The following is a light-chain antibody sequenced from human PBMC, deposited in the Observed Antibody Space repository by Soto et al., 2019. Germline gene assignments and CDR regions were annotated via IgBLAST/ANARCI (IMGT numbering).Light chain of an antibody. CDR1: QSVSSN. CDR3: QKYNNWPRIT. CDR2: GAS. Sequence: EIVMTQSPATLSVSPGERATLSCRASQSVSSNLAWYQQKPGQAPRLLIYGASTRATGIPASFSGSGSGTEFSITISSLQSEDFAVYYWQKYNNWPRITFGQATRLEIK. J-gene: IGKJ5*01. V-gene: IGKV3-15*01.